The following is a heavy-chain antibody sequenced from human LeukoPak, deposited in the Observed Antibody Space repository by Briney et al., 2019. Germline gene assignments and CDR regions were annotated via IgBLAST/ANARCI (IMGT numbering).Heavy chain of an antibody. Sequence: SETLSLTCTVSGGSISSSSYYWAWIRQPPGKGLEWIGSIHYSGSTYYNPSLQSRVTISIDTSKNQFSLKLSSVTAADTAVYYCARERSSSLRGYYYYMDVWGKGTTVTVSS. CDR2: IHYSGST. CDR1: GGSISSSSYY. CDR3: ARERSSSLRGYYYYMDV. J-gene: IGHJ6*03. D-gene: IGHD6-13*01. V-gene: IGHV4-39*07.